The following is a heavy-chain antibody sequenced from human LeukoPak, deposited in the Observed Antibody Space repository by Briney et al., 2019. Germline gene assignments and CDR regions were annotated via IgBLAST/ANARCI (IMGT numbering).Heavy chain of an antibody. D-gene: IGHD2-15*01. Sequence: SETLSLTCTVSGGSINNYYWSWIRQPAGKGLEWIGRIYTRGSTNYNPSLKSRVTTSVDTSKNQFSLKLSSVTAADTAVYYCARGRYCSADICSGGDAFDIWGQGTMVSVSS. J-gene: IGHJ3*02. CDR2: IYTRGST. V-gene: IGHV4-4*07. CDR1: GGSINNYY. CDR3: ARGRYCSADICSGGDAFDI.